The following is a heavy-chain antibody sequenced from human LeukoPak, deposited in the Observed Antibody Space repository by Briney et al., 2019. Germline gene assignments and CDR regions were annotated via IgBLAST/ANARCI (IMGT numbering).Heavy chain of an antibody. CDR2: INPNSGGT. V-gene: IGHV1-2*02. D-gene: IGHD3-9*01. Sequence: GASVKVSCKASGYTFTGYYMHWVRQAPGQGLEWMGWINPNSGGTNYAQKFQGRVTMTRDTSISTAYMELSRLRSDDTAVYYCARVYYDILTGYRTLDYWGQGTLVTVSS. CDR3: ARVYYDILTGYRTLDY. J-gene: IGHJ4*02. CDR1: GYTFTGYY.